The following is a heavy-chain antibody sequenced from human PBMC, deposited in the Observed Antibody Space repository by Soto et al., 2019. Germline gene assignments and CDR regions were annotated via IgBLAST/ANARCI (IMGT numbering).Heavy chain of an antibody. D-gene: IGHD1-26*01. CDR1: GFTFNTHP. CDR2: ISYDGTNK. V-gene: IGHV3-30-3*01. CDR3: ATLGPARLLAS. Sequence: SLRLSCAASGFTFNTHPLYWVRQAPGKGLEWVAFISYDGTNKFYADSVKGRFTISRDTSKSTLYLQMYSLRDDDTAVYYCATLGPARLLASWGQGTLVTVSS. J-gene: IGHJ4*02.